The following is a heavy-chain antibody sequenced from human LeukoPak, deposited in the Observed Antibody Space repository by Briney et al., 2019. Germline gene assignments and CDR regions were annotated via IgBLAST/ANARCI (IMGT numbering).Heavy chain of an antibody. CDR1: GYTFTSYG. V-gene: IGHV1-18*01. CDR2: ISAYNGNT. D-gene: IGHD1-26*01. Sequence: AASVKVSCKASGYTFTSYGISWVRQAPGQGLEWMGWISAYNGNTNYAQKLQGRVTMTTDTSTSTAYMELRSLRSDDTAVYYCARDFHGGSVGSYLPYYFDYWGQGTLVTVSS. CDR3: ARDFHGGSVGSYLPYYFDY. J-gene: IGHJ4*02.